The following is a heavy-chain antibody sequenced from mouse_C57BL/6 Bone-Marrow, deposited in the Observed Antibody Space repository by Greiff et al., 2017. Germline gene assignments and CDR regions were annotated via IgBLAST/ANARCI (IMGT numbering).Heavy chain of an antibody. D-gene: IGHD1-1*01. CDR2: IRSKSSNYAT. Sequence: EVQGVESGGGLVQPKGSLKLSCAASGFTFNTYAMHWVRQAPGKGLEWVARIRSKSSNYATYYADSVKDRFTISRDDSQSMLYLQMNNLKTEDTAMYYCVREALYYYGSSSFYWYFDVWGTGTTVTVSS. CDR3: VREALYYYGSSSFYWYFDV. J-gene: IGHJ1*03. CDR1: GFTFNTYA. V-gene: IGHV10-3*01.